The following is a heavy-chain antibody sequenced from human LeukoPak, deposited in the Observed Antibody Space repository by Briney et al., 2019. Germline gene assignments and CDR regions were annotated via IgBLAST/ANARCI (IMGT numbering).Heavy chain of an antibody. Sequence: PGRSLRLSCAASGFTFDDYAMHWVRQAPGKGLEWVSVIYSGGTTYYADSVKGRFTISRDNSKNTLYLQMNSLRAEDTAVYYCARTTTFAPHFDYWGQGTLVTVSS. J-gene: IGHJ4*02. CDR2: IYSGGTT. CDR1: GFTFDDYA. D-gene: IGHD1-1*01. V-gene: IGHV3-66*01. CDR3: ARTTTFAPHFDY.